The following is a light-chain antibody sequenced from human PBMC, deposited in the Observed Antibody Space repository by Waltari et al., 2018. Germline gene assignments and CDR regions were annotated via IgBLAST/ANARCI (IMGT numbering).Light chain of an antibody. Sequence: QSALTQPASVSGSPGQSITISCTGTSSDVGGSNYVSWYQQHPGKAPKLMIYEVSNRPSGVSNRFSGSKSGTTASLTISGLQAEDEADYYCSSYTSSSTLRVFGGGTKLTVL. J-gene: IGLJ2*01. CDR3: SSYTSSSTLRV. V-gene: IGLV2-14*01. CDR2: EVS. CDR1: SSDVGGSNY.